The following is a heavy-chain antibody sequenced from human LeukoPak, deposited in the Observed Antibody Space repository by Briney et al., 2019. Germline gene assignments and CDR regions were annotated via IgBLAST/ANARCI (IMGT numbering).Heavy chain of an antibody. CDR2: ISGSGGST. D-gene: IGHD2-21*01. J-gene: IGHJ5*02. CDR1: GFTFRSYA. Sequence: PGGSLRLSCAASGFTFRSYAMSWVRQAPGKGLEWVSAISGSGGSTSYADSVTGRFTISRDNSKNTLYLQLNSLRVDDTAVYYCAKAVSPRVHIWPNWFDPWGQGTLVTVSS. V-gene: IGHV3-23*01. CDR3: AKAVSPRVHIWPNWFDP.